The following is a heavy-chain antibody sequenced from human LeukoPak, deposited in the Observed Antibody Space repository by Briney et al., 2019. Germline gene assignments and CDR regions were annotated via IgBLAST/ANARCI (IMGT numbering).Heavy chain of an antibody. D-gene: IGHD6-19*01. CDR3: ASSGQWLVPEYYSDY. J-gene: IGHJ4*02. V-gene: IGHV3-30-3*01. Sequence: GGSLRLSCAASGFTFSSYAMHWVRQAPGKGLEWVAVISYDGSNKYYADSVKGRFTISRDNSKNTLYLQMNSLGAEDTAVYYCASSGQWLVPEYYSDYWGQGTLVTVSS. CDR2: ISYDGSNK. CDR1: GFTFSSYA.